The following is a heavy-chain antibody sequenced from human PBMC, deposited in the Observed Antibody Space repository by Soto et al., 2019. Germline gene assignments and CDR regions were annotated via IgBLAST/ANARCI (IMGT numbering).Heavy chain of an antibody. V-gene: IGHV1-18*01. CDR2: ISAYNGNT. CDR1: GYTFTSYG. D-gene: IGHD3-10*01. CDR3: ARDYVELLWFGELGGGMDV. Sequence: QVQLVQSGAEVKKPGASVKVSCKASGYTFTSYGISWVRQAPGQGLEWMGWISAYNGNTNYAQKLQGRVTMTTDTXXSXAXXELRSLRSDDTAVYYCARDYVELLWFGELGGGMDVWGQGTTVTVSS. J-gene: IGHJ6*02.